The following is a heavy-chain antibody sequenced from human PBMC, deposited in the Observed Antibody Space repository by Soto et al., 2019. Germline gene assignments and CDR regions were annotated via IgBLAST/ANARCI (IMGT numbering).Heavy chain of an antibody. J-gene: IGHJ4*02. CDR1: GFAFRSYN. D-gene: IGHD2-15*01. Sequence: VQLVESGGGLVKPGGSLTLSCAASGFAFRSYNMNWVRQAPGKGLEWVASISSGSSSIYYADSVKGRFTISRDNAKNSLFLQMDSLSAEDSDVYYCASATVVAATFGFWGQATLVTVSP. V-gene: IGHV3-21*01. CDR3: ASATVVAATFGF. CDR2: ISSGSSSI.